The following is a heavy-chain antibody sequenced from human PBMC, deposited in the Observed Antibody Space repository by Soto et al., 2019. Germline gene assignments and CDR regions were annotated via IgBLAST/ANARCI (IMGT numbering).Heavy chain of an antibody. J-gene: IGHJ4*02. Sequence: GGSLRLSCAASGFTFSSYSMNWVRQAPGKGLEWVSYISSSSSTIYYADSVKGRFTISRDNAKNSLYLQMNSLRDEDTAVYYCARDRGYYDSSGYLAIDYWGQGTLVTVSS. CDR3: ARDRGYYDSSGYLAIDY. CDR2: ISSSSSTI. CDR1: GFTFSSYS. D-gene: IGHD3-22*01. V-gene: IGHV3-48*02.